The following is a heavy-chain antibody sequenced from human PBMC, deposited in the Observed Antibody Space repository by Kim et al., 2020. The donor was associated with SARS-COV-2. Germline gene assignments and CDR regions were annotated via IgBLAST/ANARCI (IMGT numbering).Heavy chain of an antibody. V-gene: IGHV4-39*01. CDR2: ISHGGRT. J-gene: IGHJ6*02. Sequence: SETLSLTCTVSGGSIRSDSHYWGWIRQSPGKGLEWIGSISHGGRTLYNPTLKSRVTISVDTSKDQFSLNLSSVTASDTALYYCARQTFYTWVSGSPLDGGMDVWGQGTTVTVSS. CDR3: ARQTFYTWVSGSPLDGGMDV. CDR1: GGSIRSDSHY. D-gene: IGHD3-10*01.